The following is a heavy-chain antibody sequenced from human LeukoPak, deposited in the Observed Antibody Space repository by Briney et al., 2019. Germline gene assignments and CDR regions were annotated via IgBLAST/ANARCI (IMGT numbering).Heavy chain of an antibody. D-gene: IGHD3-10*01. CDR3: TTDVGLLWFGELPNFDY. Sequence: GGSLRLSCAASGFTFSNAWMSWVRQAPGKGLEWVGRIKSKTDGGTTDYAAPVKGRFTISRDDSKNTLYLQMNSLKTEDTAVYYCTTDVGLLWFGELPNFDYWGQGTLVTVSS. CDR1: GFTFSNAW. V-gene: IGHV3-15*01. CDR2: IKSKTDGGTT. J-gene: IGHJ4*02.